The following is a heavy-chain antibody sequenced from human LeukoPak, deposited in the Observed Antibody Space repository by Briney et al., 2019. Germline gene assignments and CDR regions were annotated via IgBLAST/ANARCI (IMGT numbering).Heavy chain of an antibody. V-gene: IGHV3-30*03. CDR3: ARGDPSSNPMVRGGLGDY. CDR2: ISYDGSNK. D-gene: IGHD3-10*01. J-gene: IGHJ4*02. CDR1: GFTFSSYG. Sequence: PGGSLRLSCAASGFTFSSYGMHWVRQAPGKGLEWVAVISYDGSNKYYADSVKGRFTISRDNSKNTLYLQMNSLRAEDTAVYYCARGDPSSNPMVRGGLGDYWGQGTLVTVSS.